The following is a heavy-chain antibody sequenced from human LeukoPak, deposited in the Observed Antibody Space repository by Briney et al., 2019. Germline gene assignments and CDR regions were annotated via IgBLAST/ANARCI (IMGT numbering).Heavy chain of an antibody. CDR1: GGSISSGDYY. D-gene: IGHD3-10*01. Sequence: SETLSLTCTVSGGSISSGDYYWSWIRQPPGKGLEWIGYIYYSGSTYYNPSLKSRVTISVDTSKNQFSLKLSSVTAADTAVYYCARDSIVVRGVFDYWGQGTLVTVSS. CDR3: ARDSIVVRGVFDY. V-gene: IGHV4-30-4*01. J-gene: IGHJ4*02. CDR2: IYYSGST.